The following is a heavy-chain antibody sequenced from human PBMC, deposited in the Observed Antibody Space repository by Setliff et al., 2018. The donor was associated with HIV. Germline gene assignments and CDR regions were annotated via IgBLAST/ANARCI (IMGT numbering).Heavy chain of an antibody. CDR2: IFHSGRI. Sequence: SSETLSLTCAVSGGSISSGGYSWTWIRQPPGKGLEWIGCIFHSGRIYYNPSLKSRVTISVDTSKNQFSLKLSSVTAAGTAVYYCARGLVSYRSGWYSVLYYFDYWGQGTLVTVSS. V-gene: IGHV4-30-2*01. J-gene: IGHJ4*02. D-gene: IGHD6-19*01. CDR1: GGSISSGGYS. CDR3: ARGLVSYRSGWYSVLYYFDY.